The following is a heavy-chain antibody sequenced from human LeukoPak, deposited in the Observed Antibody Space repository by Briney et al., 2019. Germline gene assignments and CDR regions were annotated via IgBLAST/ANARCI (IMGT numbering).Heavy chain of an antibody. Sequence: TPSETLSLTCTVSGDSISSGTYYWTWIRQAPGKGLEWIGYIHYSGDPYYNPSLKSRLTMSVDTSKNQFSLKLTSVTAADTAVYYCARGQPHLIFNSAVTTIFHYWGQGILVTVSS. J-gene: IGHJ4*02. CDR3: ARGQPHLIFNSAVTTIFHY. CDR1: GDSISSGTYY. V-gene: IGHV4-31*02. D-gene: IGHD4-17*01. CDR2: IHYSGDP.